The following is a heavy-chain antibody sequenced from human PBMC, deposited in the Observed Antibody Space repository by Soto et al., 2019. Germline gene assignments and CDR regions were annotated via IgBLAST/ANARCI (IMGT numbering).Heavy chain of an antibody. CDR1: GGTFSSYA. Sequence: QVQLVQSGAEVKKPGSSVKVSCKASGGTFSSYAISWVRQAPGQGLEWMGGIIPIFGTANYAQKFQGRVTITADESTSTAYMELSSRRSEDTAVYYCARGDIVVVPAARVETVGLDVWGQGTTVTVSS. CDR2: IIPIFGTA. J-gene: IGHJ6*02. CDR3: ARGDIVVVPAARVETVGLDV. V-gene: IGHV1-69*01. D-gene: IGHD2-2*01.